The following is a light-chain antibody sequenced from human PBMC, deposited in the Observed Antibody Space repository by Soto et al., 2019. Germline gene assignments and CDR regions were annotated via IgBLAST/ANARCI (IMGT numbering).Light chain of an antibody. CDR3: LQDYDYPRT. Sequence: AIQMTQSPSSLSASVGDRVTITCRASQGIRSDLGWYQQRPGEAPKLLIYGVSSLQSGVPSRVSGSGSGTDFTLTISSLKPEDFASYYCLQDYDYPRTFGQGTKVEI. CDR2: GVS. V-gene: IGKV1-6*01. CDR1: QGIRSD. J-gene: IGKJ1*01.